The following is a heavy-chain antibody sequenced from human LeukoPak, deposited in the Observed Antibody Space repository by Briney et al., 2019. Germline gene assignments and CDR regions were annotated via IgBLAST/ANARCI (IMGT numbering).Heavy chain of an antibody. Sequence: PSETLSLTCTVSGGSISSYYWSWIRQPPGKGLEWIGYIYYSGSTNYNPYLKSRVTISVDTSKNQFSLKLSSVTAADTAVYYCARGLHYDFWSGYSSSLYYYYMDVWGKGTTVTVSS. D-gene: IGHD3-3*01. J-gene: IGHJ6*03. V-gene: IGHV4-59*01. CDR2: IYYSGST. CDR1: GGSISSYY. CDR3: ARGLHYDFWSGYSSSLYYYYMDV.